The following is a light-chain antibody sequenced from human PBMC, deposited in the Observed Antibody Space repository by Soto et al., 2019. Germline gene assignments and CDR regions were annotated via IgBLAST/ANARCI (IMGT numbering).Light chain of an antibody. J-gene: IGLJ1*01. Sequence: QSVLTQPASVSGSPGQPITISCTATSSDVGTYNYVSWYQQHPGKVPKLIIYEVTKRPSGVSNRFSGSKSGNTASLTISGLQAEDEADYYCSSYTTSSTYVFGSGTKVTV. V-gene: IGLV2-14*01. CDR1: SSDVGTYNY. CDR3: SSYTTSSTYV. CDR2: EVT.